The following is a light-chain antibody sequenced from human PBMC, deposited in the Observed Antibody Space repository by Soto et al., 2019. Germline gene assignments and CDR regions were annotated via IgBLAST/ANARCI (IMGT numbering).Light chain of an antibody. J-gene: IGKJ1*01. CDR2: AAS. CDR1: QSISSY. V-gene: IGKV1-5*01. CDR3: QQYNSYSWT. Sequence: DIQMTHSPSTLSASVGDRVTITCLASQSISSYLNWYQQKPGKAPKLLIYAASSLQSGVPSRFSGSGSGTEFTLTISSLQPDDFATYYCQQYNSYSWTFGQGTKVDNK.